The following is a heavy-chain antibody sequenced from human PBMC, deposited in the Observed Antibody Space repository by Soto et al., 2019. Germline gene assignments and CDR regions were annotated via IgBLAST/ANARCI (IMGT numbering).Heavy chain of an antibody. CDR3: ARRGPGTYFHY. V-gene: IGHV3-23*01. CDR2: ISGSGGST. Sequence: EVQLLESGGGLVQPGGSLRLSCAASGFTFSSYAMNWVRQAPGKGLEWVSVISGSGGSTYYADSVKGRFTISRDNSKNTLYLQMNSLRAEDTAVYYCARRGPGTYFHYWGQGTLVTVSS. D-gene: IGHD6-13*01. CDR1: GFTFSSYA. J-gene: IGHJ4*02.